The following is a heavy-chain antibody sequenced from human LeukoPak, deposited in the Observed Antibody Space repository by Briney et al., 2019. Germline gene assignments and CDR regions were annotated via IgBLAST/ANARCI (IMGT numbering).Heavy chain of an antibody. CDR2: INHSGST. V-gene: IGHV4-34*01. CDR1: GGSFSGYF. Sequence: SETLSLTCAVYGGSFSGYFWSWIRQPPGKGLEWIGEINHSGSTNYNPSLKSRVTISVDTSKNQFSLKLSSVTAADTAVYYCARKYSSSWYSRLNLSPYFDYWGQGTLVTVSS. CDR3: ARKYSSSWYSRLNLSPYFDY. D-gene: IGHD6-13*01. J-gene: IGHJ4*02.